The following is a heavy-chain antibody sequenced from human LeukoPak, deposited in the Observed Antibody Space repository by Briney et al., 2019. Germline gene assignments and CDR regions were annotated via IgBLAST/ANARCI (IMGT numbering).Heavy chain of an antibody. CDR2: IYYSGST. V-gene: IGHV4-59*01. Sequence: SETLSLTCTVSGGSISSYYWSWIRQPPGKGLEWIGYIYYSGSTNYNPSLKSRVTISVDTSKNQFSLKLSSVTAADTAVYYCGRAGLDTAMATAWTMDYWGQGTLVTVSS. CDR1: GGSISSYY. CDR3: GRAGLDTAMATAWTMDY. J-gene: IGHJ4*02. D-gene: IGHD5-18*01.